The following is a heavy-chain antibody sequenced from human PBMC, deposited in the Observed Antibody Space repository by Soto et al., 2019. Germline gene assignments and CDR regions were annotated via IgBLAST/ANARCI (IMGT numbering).Heavy chain of an antibody. CDR2: ISGSGGTT. Sequence: EVQLLESGGGLVQPGGSLRLSCAASGFTFSSYAMSWVRQAPGKGLEWVSAISGSGGTTYYADSVKGRFTCSRDNSKNTLYLQMNSLRAEDTAVYYCAKTANGWFSAFDIWCQGTMVTVSS. D-gene: IGHD6-19*01. CDR1: GFTFSSYA. J-gene: IGHJ3*02. V-gene: IGHV3-23*01. CDR3: AKTANGWFSAFDI.